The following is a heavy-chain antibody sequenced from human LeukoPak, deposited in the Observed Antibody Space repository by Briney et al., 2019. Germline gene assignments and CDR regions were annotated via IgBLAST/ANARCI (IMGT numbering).Heavy chain of an antibody. D-gene: IGHD4-11*01. V-gene: IGHV4-61*01. CDR3: ATDYSNFYGMDV. CDR2: IQNSARP. J-gene: IGHJ6*02. Sequence: AETLSLTCTVSGGSVNSGSYFWSWVRQPPGKGLEWIGYIQNSARPNDNPSLESRVTISVDSSKDQFSLRLSSVTAADTAVYYCATDYSNFYGMDVWGQGLRSPSP. CDR1: GGSVNSGSYF.